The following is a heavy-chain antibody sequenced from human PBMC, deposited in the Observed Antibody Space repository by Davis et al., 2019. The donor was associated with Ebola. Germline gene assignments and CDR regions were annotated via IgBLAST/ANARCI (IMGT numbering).Heavy chain of an antibody. CDR2: ISGSGGST. J-gene: IGHJ3*02. D-gene: IGHD1-7*01. CDR1: GFTFSSYA. Sequence: GESLKISCAASGFTFSSYAMSWVRQAPGKGLEWVSAISGSGGSTYYADSVKGRFTISRDNSKNTLYLQMNSLRAEDTAVYYCARLNWNYFSDAFDIWGQGTMVTVSS. CDR3: ARLNWNYFSDAFDI. V-gene: IGHV3-23*01.